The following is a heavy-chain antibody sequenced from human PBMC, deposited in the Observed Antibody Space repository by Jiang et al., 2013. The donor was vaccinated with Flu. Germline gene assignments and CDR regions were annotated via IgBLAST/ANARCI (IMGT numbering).Heavy chain of an antibody. CDR3: ARLAGRYSSYFGMDV. D-gene: IGHD6-13*01. CDR2: IDPSDSES. V-gene: IGHV5-10-1*04. Sequence: GAEVKKPGESLRISCKGSGYIFTSYWISWVRQMPGKGLEWMGRIDPSDSESNYSPSFQGQVTISADKSISTAYLQWSSLKASDTAMYYCARLAGRYSSYFGMDVWGQGTTVTVSS. J-gene: IGHJ6*02. CDR1: GYIFTSYW.